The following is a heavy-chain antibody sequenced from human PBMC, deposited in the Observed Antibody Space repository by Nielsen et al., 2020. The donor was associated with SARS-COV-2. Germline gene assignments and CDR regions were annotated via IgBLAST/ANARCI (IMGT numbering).Heavy chain of an antibody. CDR2: IDYEGSLT. Sequence: GESLKISCAASGFSFSNYAMNWVRQAPGKGLMWVAHIDYEGSLTSYADSVKGRFTISRDNAKNIVYLQMNSLRVEDTAVYYCARRNILDYWGQGTLVTVSS. CDR3: ARRNILDY. V-gene: IGHV3-74*01. CDR1: GFSFSNYA. D-gene: IGHD3-9*01. J-gene: IGHJ4*02.